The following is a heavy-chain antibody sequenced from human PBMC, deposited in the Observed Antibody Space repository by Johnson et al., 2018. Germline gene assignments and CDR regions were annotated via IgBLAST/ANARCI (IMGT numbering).Heavy chain of an antibody. V-gene: IGHV3-72*01. CDR1: GFTFSDHY. J-gene: IGHJ1*01. D-gene: IGHD3-22*01. Sequence: VQLVQSGGGLVQPGGSLRLSCAVSGFTFSDHYIDWVRQAPGKGLEWIGRSKNRDNNFKTEYATSVRGRFTISRDDSNNSLYLQMNSLRAEDTAVYYCASGGYSDPEKFHHWGQGTLVTVSS. CDR3: ASGGYSDPEKFHH. CDR2: SKNRDNNFKT.